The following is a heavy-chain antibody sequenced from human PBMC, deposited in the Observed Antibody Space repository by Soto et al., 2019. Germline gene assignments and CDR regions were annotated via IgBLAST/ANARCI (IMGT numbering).Heavy chain of an antibody. D-gene: IGHD3-3*01. CDR1: GGSISSGDYY. CDR3: ADLTWSGYHLP. CDR2: INHSGST. V-gene: IGHV4-39*07. Sequence: SETLSLTCTVSGGSISSGDYYWSWIRQPPGTGLEWIGEINHSGSTNYNPSLKSRVTISVDTSKNQFSLKLTSVTAEDTAVYYCADLTWSGYHLPWGQGTLVTVSS. J-gene: IGHJ4*02.